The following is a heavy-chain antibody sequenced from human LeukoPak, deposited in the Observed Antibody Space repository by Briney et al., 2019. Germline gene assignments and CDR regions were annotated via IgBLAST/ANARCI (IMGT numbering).Heavy chain of an antibody. CDR2: IIPIFGTA. J-gene: IGHJ6*02. V-gene: IGHV1-69*01. Sequence: SVKVSCKASGGTFSSYAISWVRQAPGQGLEWMGGIIPIFGTANYAQKFQGRVTITADESTSTAYMELRSLRSDDTAVYYCGRVRGYNWNYEGYYYGMDVWGQGTTVTVSS. D-gene: IGHD1-7*01. CDR3: GRVRGYNWNYEGYYYGMDV. CDR1: GGTFSSYA.